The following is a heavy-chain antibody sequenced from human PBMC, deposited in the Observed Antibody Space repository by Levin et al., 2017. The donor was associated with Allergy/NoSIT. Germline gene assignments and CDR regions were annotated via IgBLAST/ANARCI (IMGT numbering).Heavy chain of an antibody. CDR2: ISAYNGNT. CDR3: ARDRPGYYYDSSAKIGSYAFDS. CDR1: GYTFTSYG. V-gene: IGHV1-18*01. J-gene: IGHJ3*02. D-gene: IGHD3-22*01. Sequence: ASVKVSCKASGYTFTSYGISWVRQAPGQGLEWMGWISAYNGNTNYAQKLQGRVTMTTDTSTSTAYMELRSLRSDDTAVYYCARDRPGYYYDSSAKIGSYAFDSWGQGTMVTVSS.